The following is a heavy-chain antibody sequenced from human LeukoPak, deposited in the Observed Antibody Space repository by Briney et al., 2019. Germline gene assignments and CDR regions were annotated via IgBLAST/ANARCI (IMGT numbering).Heavy chain of an antibody. D-gene: IGHD6-13*01. Sequence: GGSLRLSCAASGFTFDDYAMHWVRQAPGKGLEWVAVISYDGSNKYYADSVKGRFTISRDNSKNTLYLQMNSLRAEDTAVYYCARAGRQQLVRRYFDYWGQGTLVTVSS. CDR2: ISYDGSNK. CDR3: ARAGRQQLVRRYFDY. CDR1: GFTFDDYA. V-gene: IGHV3-30-3*01. J-gene: IGHJ4*02.